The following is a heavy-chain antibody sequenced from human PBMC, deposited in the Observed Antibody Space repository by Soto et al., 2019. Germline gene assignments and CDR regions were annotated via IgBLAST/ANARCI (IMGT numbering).Heavy chain of an antibody. J-gene: IGHJ5*02. V-gene: IGHV4-4*07. CDR3: VRDGSKSLRDWFDP. CDR2: VYATGTA. CDR1: GGSISKFY. Sequence: SETLSLTCNVSGGSISKFYWAWIRKTAGNGLEWMGRVYATGTADYNPSLRSRVAMSVDISKKTFSLRLRSVTGADSGVYYCVRDGSKSLRDWFDPWGQGILVTVSS.